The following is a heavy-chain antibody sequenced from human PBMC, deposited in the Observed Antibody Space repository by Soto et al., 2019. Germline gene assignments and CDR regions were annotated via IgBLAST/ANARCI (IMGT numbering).Heavy chain of an antibody. CDR3: ASGSFNITMIVVAPDDAFDI. V-gene: IGHV4-39*01. CDR1: GGSISSSSYY. CDR2: IYYSGST. J-gene: IGHJ3*02. D-gene: IGHD3-22*01. Sequence: PSETLSLTCTVSGGSISSSSYYWGWIRQPPGKGLEWIGSIYYSGSTYYNPSLKSRVTISVDTSKNQFSLKLSSVTAADTAVYYCASGSFNITMIVVAPDDAFDIWGQGTMVTVSS.